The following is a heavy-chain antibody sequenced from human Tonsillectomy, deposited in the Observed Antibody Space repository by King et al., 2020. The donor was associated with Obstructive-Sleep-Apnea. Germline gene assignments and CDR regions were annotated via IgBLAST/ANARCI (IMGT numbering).Heavy chain of an antibody. CDR1: GGSISSYY. V-gene: IGHV4-59*01. Sequence: QLQESGPGLVKPSETLSLTCTVSGGSISSYYWSWIRQPPGKGLGCIGYIYYSGSTNYNPSLRGRVTISIDTSKNQFSLKLSSVTAADTAVYYCAREVGSYGYYFDYWGQGTLVTVSS. CDR3: AREVGSYGYYFDY. J-gene: IGHJ4*02. CDR2: IYYSGST. D-gene: IGHD3-16*01.